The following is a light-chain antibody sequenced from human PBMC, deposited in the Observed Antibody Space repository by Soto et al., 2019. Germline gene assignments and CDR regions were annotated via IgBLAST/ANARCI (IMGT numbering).Light chain of an antibody. CDR2: GST. CDR1: SSNIGAGYD. CDR3: QSYDSSLSAVV. J-gene: IGLJ2*01. Sequence: QAVVTQPPSVSGAPGQRVTISCTRSSSNIGAGYDVHWYQQFPGTAPKLLLYGSTNRPSGVPDRFSGSKSGTSASLAIAGLQTEDEADYYCQSYDSSLSAVVFGGGTKLTVL. V-gene: IGLV1-40*01.